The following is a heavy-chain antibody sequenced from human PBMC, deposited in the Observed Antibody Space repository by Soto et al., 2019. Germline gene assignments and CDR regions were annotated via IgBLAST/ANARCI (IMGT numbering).Heavy chain of an antibody. J-gene: IGHJ5*02. CDR1: GGTFSSYA. Sequence: ASVQVSCKASGGTFSSYAISWVRQAPGQGLEWMGGIIPIFGTANYAQKFQGRVTITADESTSTAYMELSSLRSEETAVYYCAREGVDGDGEAYNWFDPWGQGTLGTVSS. CDR3: AREGVDGDGEAYNWFDP. D-gene: IGHD4-17*01. CDR2: IIPIFGTA. V-gene: IGHV1-69*13.